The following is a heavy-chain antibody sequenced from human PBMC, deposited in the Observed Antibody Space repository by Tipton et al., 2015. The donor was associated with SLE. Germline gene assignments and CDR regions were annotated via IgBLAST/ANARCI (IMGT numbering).Heavy chain of an antibody. Sequence: SLRLSCAASGFTFSDYYMSWVRQAPGKGLEWVSVIYSGGSTYYADSVKGRFTISRDNSKNTLYLQMNSLRAEDTAVYYCARDSRPSYYGMDVWGQGNPGHRLL. V-gene: IGHV3-66*01. J-gene: IGHJ6*02. CDR1: GFTFSDYY. CDR3: ARDSRPSYYGMDV. CDR2: IYSGGST.